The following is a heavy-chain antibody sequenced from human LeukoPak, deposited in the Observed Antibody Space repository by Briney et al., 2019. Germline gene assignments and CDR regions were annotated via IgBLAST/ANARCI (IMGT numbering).Heavy chain of an antibody. D-gene: IGHD2-21*01. J-gene: IGHJ5*02. CDR1: GGSFSGYY. Sequence: PSETLSLTCAVYGGSFSGYYWSWIRQPPGKGLEWIGEINHSGSTNYNPSLKSRVTISVDTSKNQFSLELSSVTAADTAVYYCARGVVAIFNAAAGVLSWFDPWGQGTLVTVSS. CDR3: ARGVVAIFNAAAGVLSWFDP. V-gene: IGHV4-34*01. CDR2: INHSGST.